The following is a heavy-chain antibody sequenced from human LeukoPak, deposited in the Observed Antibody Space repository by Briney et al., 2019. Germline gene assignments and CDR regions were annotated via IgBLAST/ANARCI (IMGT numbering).Heavy chain of an antibody. CDR2: IKQDGSEK. J-gene: IGHJ4*02. CDR3: ARDLGSSSDRGFDY. D-gene: IGHD6-13*01. Sequence: GGSLRLSCAASGFTFSSYWMSWVRQAPGKGLEWVANIKQDGSEKYYVDSVKGRFTISRDNAKNSLYLQMNSLRAEDTAVYYCARDLGSSSDRGFDYWGQGTLVTVSS. V-gene: IGHV3-7*01. CDR1: GFTFSSYW.